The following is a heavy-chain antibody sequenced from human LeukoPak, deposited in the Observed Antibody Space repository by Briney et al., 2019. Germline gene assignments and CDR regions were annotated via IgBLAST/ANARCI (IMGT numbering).Heavy chain of an antibody. CDR1: GYSISSGYF. V-gene: IGHV4-38-2*02. D-gene: IGHD3-22*01. Sequence: SETLSLTCTVSGYSISSGYFWAWVRQPPGKGLEWIGSIYYSGSTYYNPSLKSRVTISVDTSKNQFSLKLSSVTAADTAVYYCAREGRHYYDSSGLSARFDPWGQGTLVTVSS. J-gene: IGHJ5*02. CDR3: AREGRHYYDSSGLSARFDP. CDR2: IYYSGST.